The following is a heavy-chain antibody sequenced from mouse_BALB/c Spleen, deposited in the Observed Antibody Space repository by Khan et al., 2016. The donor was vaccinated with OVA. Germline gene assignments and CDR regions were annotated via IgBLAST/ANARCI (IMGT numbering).Heavy chain of an antibody. J-gene: IGHJ2*01. Sequence: EVKLEESGPGLVKPSQSLSLTCTVTGYSITSDYAWNWIRQFPGNELEWMGFISYSGNTNYNPSLKSRISITRDTSENQFFLQLNSVTTEDTATYYCARISGGDFDYWGQGTTRTVSS. CDR1: GYSITSDYA. CDR2: ISYSGNT. D-gene: IGHD4-1*01. V-gene: IGHV3-2*02. CDR3: ARISGGDFDY.